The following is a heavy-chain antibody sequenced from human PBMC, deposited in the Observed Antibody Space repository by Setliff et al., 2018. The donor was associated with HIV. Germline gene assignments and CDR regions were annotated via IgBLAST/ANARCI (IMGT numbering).Heavy chain of an antibody. Sequence: SETLSLTCAVYGGSFSEYYWSWIRQSPGKGLEWIGEINHSGSTHYNPPLKSRATISVDTSKNQFSLRLNSVTAADTAVYYCARGATLLPGYSDRWEYFYMDVWGKGTKVTGSS. CDR3: ARGATLLPGYSDRWEYFYMDV. CDR1: GGSFSEYY. CDR2: INHSGST. V-gene: IGHV4-34*01. D-gene: IGHD5-12*01. J-gene: IGHJ6*03.